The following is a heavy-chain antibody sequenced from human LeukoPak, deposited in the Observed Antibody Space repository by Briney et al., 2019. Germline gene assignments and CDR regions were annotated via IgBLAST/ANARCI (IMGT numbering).Heavy chain of an antibody. Sequence: GGSLRLSCAASGFTFSSYGIHWVRQAPGKGLEWVAFIRSDGSNKYYADSVRGRFTISRDNSKNTLYLQMNSLRPEGTAVYFCAKDHSYGSGSYSPFDYWGQGTLVTVSS. J-gene: IGHJ4*02. V-gene: IGHV3-30*02. D-gene: IGHD3-10*01. CDR2: IRSDGSNK. CDR1: GFTFSSYG. CDR3: AKDHSYGSGSYSPFDY.